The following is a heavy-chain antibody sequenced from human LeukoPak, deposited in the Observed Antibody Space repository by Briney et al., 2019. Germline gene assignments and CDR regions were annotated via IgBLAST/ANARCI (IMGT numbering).Heavy chain of an antibody. CDR3: ARQSRRTSGSTDLEY. CDR2: ILPDNSHT. Sequence: GGSLQISCRTSGYSFTSNWIGGVRPLPGKGLEGMGVILPDNSHTTYSPSLQGHVTISADKSISTAYLQWNSLTASGSAIYYCARQSRRTSGSTDLEYWGQGTLVTVSS. J-gene: IGHJ4*02. CDR1: GYSFTSNW. D-gene: IGHD3-10*01. V-gene: IGHV5-51*01.